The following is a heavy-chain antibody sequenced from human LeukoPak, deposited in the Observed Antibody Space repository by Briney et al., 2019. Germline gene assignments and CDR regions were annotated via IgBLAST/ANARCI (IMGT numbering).Heavy chain of an antibody. J-gene: IGHJ6*03. CDR2: INHGGIT. CDR3: ARAPTVEWLSTYIDV. V-gene: IGHV4-34*01. D-gene: IGHD3-3*01. CDR1: GGSLSGYY. Sequence: SETLSLTCGVYGGSLSGYYWSWIRQSPGKGLEWIGEINHGGITDYNPSLKSRVITSVDTSKNQFSLTLSSVTAADTAVYYCARAPTVEWLSTYIDVWGKGTTVTVSS.